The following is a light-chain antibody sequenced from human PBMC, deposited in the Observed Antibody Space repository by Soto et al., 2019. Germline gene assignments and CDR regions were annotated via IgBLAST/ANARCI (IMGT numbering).Light chain of an antibody. V-gene: IGKV1-39*01. CDR2: AAS. CDR3: QQSYSIPYS. J-gene: IGKJ2*01. Sequence: DLQMTQSPSSLSASVGDRVTITCRASQSISSYLNWYQQKPGKAPKLLIYAASSLQSGVPSRFSGSGSGTECTLTISSLQPEEFATYYCQQSYSIPYSFGQGTKLEIK. CDR1: QSISSY.